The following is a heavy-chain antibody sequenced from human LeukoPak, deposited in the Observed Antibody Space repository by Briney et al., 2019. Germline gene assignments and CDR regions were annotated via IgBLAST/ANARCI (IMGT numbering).Heavy chain of an antibody. D-gene: IGHD2-2*01. V-gene: IGHV4-59*01. Sequence: SETLSLTCTVSGGSISSYYWSWIRQPPGKGLEWIGYIYYSGSTNYNPSLKSRVTISVDTSKNQFSLKLNSVTAADTAVYYCASLLLGYCSSTSCYGSWFDPWGQGTLVTVSS. CDR1: GGSISSYY. J-gene: IGHJ5*02. CDR3: ASLLLGYCSSTSCYGSWFDP. CDR2: IYYSGST.